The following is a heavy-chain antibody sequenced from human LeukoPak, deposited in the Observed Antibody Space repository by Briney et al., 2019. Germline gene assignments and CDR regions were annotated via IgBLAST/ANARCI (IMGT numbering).Heavy chain of an antibody. D-gene: IGHD3-10*01. J-gene: IGHJ4*02. CDR3: AKVAKYYYGSETYYFFEH. V-gene: IGHV3-7*01. CDR2: IKQDGTEK. Sequence: PGGSLRLSCAASGFTFSTCWMSWVRQAPGKGLEWVANIKQDGTEKYYVDSVKGRFTISRDNAKNSLYLQMSSLRVEDTAVYYCAKVAKYYYGSETYYFFEHWGQGTPVTASS. CDR1: GFTFSTCW.